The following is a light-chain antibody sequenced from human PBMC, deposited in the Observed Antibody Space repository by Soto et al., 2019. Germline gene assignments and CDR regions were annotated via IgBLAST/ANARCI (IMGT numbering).Light chain of an antibody. CDR3: QTSDSGLFGLI. V-gene: IGLV2-8*01. J-gene: IGLJ1*01. CDR1: SSDVGGYNY. CDR2: GTS. Sequence: QAVVTQPPSASGSPGQSVAISCTGTSSDVGGYNYVSWYQQHPGKAPKLLLSGTSHRPSGVPDRFSGSKSGTSASLAITGLQADDEADYYCQTSDSGLFGLIFGTGTKLTVL.